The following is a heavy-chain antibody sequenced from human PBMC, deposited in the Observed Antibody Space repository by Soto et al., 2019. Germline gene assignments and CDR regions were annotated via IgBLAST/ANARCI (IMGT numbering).Heavy chain of an antibody. Sequence: ASVKVSCKASGYTFTSYDINWVRQATGQGLEWMGWMNPNSGNTGYAQKFQGRVTMTRNTSISTAYMELSSLRSEDTAVYYCARRYSSGWYFDYWGQGTLVTVSS. CDR3: ARRYSSGWYFDY. J-gene: IGHJ4*02. D-gene: IGHD6-19*01. V-gene: IGHV1-8*01. CDR1: GYTFTSYD. CDR2: MNPNSGNT.